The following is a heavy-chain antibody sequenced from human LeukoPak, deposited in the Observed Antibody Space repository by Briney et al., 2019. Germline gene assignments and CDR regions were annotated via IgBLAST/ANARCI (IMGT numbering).Heavy chain of an antibody. CDR1: GGTFSSYA. CDR2: IIPIFGTA. J-gene: IGHJ5*02. V-gene: IGHV1-69*13. Sequence: ASVKVSCKASGGTFSSYAISWVRQAPGQGLEWMGGIIPIFGTANYAQKFQGRVTITADESTSTAYMELSSLRSEDTAVYYCARSFRYYGRRFDPWGQGTLVTVSS. D-gene: IGHD3-10*01. CDR3: ARSFRYYGRRFDP.